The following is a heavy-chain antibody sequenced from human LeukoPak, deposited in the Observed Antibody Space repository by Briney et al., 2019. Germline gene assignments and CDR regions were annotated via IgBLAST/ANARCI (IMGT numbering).Heavy chain of an antibody. CDR1: GGTFSSYA. J-gene: IGHJ4*02. D-gene: IGHD3-22*01. Sequence: GASVNVSCKASGGTFSSYAISWVRQAPGQGLEWMGGIIPIFGTANYAQKFQGRVTITADESTSTAYMELSSLRSEDTAVYYCARAHPSGYYYGAHFDYWGQGTLVTVSS. CDR3: ARAHPSGYYYGAHFDY. CDR2: IIPIFGTA. V-gene: IGHV1-69*13.